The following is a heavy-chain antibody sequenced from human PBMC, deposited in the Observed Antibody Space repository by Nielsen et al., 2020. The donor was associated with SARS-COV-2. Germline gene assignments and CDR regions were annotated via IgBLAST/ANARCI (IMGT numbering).Heavy chain of an antibody. J-gene: IGHJ6*02. Sequence: GGSLRLSCAASGFTFDDYAMHWVRQAPGKGLEWVSGISWNSGSIGYADSVKGRFTISRDSAKNSLYLQMNSLRAEDTALYYCAKDMGGEASSWYHYYYYGMDVWGQGTTVTVSS. CDR3: AKDMGGEASSWYHYYYYGMDV. D-gene: IGHD6-13*01. CDR2: ISWNSGSI. CDR1: GFTFDDYA. V-gene: IGHV3-9*01.